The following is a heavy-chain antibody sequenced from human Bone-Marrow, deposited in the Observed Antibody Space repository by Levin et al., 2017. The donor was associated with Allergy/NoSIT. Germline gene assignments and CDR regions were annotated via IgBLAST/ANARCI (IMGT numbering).Heavy chain of an antibody. CDR2: INPNSGGT. CDR1: GYTFTGYY. D-gene: IGHD3-3*01. Sequence: ASVKVSCKASGYTFTGYYMHWVRQAPGQGLEWMGRINPNSGGTNYAQKFQGRVTMTRDTSISTAYMELSRLRSDDTAVYYCASVYGDFWSGYYGLDPFDIWGQGTMVTVSS. CDR3: ASVYGDFWSGYYGLDPFDI. V-gene: IGHV1-2*06. J-gene: IGHJ3*02.